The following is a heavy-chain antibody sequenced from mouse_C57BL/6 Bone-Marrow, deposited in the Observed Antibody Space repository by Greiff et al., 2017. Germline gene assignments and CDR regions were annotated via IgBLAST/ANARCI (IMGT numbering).Heavy chain of an antibody. CDR3: ARSDYGSSWYFDV. J-gene: IGHJ1*03. CDR2: INPNNGGT. D-gene: IGHD1-1*01. V-gene: IGHV1-26*01. CDR1: GYTFTDYY. Sequence: EVQLQQSGPELVKPGASVKISCKASGYTFTDYYMNWVKQSHGKSLEWIGDINPNNGGTSYNQKFKGKATLTVEKSSSTAYMELRSLTSEDSAVYYCARSDYGSSWYFDVWGTGTTVTVSS.